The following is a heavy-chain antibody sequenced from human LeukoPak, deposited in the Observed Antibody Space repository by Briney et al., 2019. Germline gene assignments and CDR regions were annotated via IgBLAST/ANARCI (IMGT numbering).Heavy chain of an antibody. Sequence: SQTLSLTCTVSGGSISSGDSYWSWISQPPGDCLAWIGYIYYSGSTYYNPSLKSRVTIPVDTSKNQFTLKLSSVTAADTAVYYCARVLVVGVAADYWGQGTLVTVSS. V-gene: IGHV4-30-4*08. CDR2: IYYSGST. J-gene: IGHJ4*02. CDR1: GGSISSGDSY. D-gene: IGHD2-15*01. CDR3: ARVLVVGVAADY.